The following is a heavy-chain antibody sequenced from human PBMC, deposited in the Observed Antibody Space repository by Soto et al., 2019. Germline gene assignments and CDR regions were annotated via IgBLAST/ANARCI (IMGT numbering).Heavy chain of an antibody. CDR1: SGSISSSTYY. CDR2: IYYSGST. D-gene: IGHD3-16*01. V-gene: IGHV4-39*01. CDR3: AKVGGGGPVTAAIGRFDS. J-gene: IGHJ4*02. Sequence: PSETLSLTCTVSSGSISSSTYYWGWIRQPPGKGLEWIGSIYYSGSTYYNPSLKSRVTISVDTSKNQFSLKLRSVTAADTAMYYCAKVGGGGPVTAAIGRFDSWGQGTVVTVSS.